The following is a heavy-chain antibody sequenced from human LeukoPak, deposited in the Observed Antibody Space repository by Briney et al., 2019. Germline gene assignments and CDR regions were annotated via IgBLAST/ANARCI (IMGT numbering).Heavy chain of an antibody. J-gene: IGHJ4*02. CDR2: IFASGSS. V-gene: IGHV4-61*02. CDR1: GGSISSGSYY. D-gene: IGHD5-12*01. CDR3: ARDSRGGYYYFDY. Sequence: PSETLSLTCTVSGGSISSGSYYWRWIRQPAGKGLEWIGRIFASGSSNYNPSLNSRVTLSVDTSKNQFSLKLTSVTAADTAVYYCARDSRGGYYYFDYWGQGTLVTVSS.